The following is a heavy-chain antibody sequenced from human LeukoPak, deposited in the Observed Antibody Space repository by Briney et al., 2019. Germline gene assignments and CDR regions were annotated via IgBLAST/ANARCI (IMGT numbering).Heavy chain of an antibody. Sequence: SGTLSLTCTVSGDSINSLDLWSWIRQPPGKGLEWIGEINHSGTSNSNPSLKTRATISVDTSKSQFSLKLRSVTAADTAVYYCARALQENYVRGSFRPLRRYFDRWGRGTLVAVSS. CDR3: ARALQENYVRGSFRPLRRYFDR. J-gene: IGHJ2*01. V-gene: IGHV4-4*02. D-gene: IGHD3-16*02. CDR2: INHSGTS. CDR1: GDSINSLDL.